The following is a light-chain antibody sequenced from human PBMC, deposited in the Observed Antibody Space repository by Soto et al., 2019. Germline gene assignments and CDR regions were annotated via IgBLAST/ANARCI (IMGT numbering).Light chain of an antibody. V-gene: IGKV3-11*01. CDR2: DTF. Sequence: IVLTQSPATLSLSPGARATLSCRAGQSVSNYLAWYQQKPGQAPRLLIYDTFNRATGIPARFSGSGSGTDFNLTICCLEPEDLAVYFCVQRSTWPWTSGQGTKVEIK. CDR1: QSVSNY. J-gene: IGKJ1*01. CDR3: VQRSTWPWT.